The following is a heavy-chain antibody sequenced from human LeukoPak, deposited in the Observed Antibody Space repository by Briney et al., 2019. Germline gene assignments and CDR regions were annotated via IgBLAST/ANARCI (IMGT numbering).Heavy chain of an antibody. J-gene: IGHJ5*02. CDR3: ARSYGSGRGILSRKNWFDP. V-gene: IGHV1-18*01. CDR2: ISAYNIYT. CDR1: GYTFTSYG. D-gene: IGHD3-10*01. Sequence: ASVKVSCKASGYTFTSYGISWVRQAPGQGLEWMGWISAYNIYTNYAQKLQGRVTMTTATTTSTAYMELMSLRSNDAAVYYCARSYGSGRGILSRKNWFDPWGQGTLVTVSS.